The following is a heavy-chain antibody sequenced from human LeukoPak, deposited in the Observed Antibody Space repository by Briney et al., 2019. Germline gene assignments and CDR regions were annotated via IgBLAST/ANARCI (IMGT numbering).Heavy chain of an antibody. Sequence: QCLSPTWTLAAGSISSSSYGWGWIRQPAGKGLEWIGRIYYSGSTYYNPSLNSRSPISVDTSKNQFSLKLSSVTAADTAVYYCASRTHSDILPGLNFDYWGQGTLVTVSS. CDR1: AGSISSSSYG. V-gene: IGHV4-39*01. D-gene: IGHD3-9*01. CDR3: ASRTHSDILPGLNFDY. CDR2: IYYSGST. J-gene: IGHJ4*02.